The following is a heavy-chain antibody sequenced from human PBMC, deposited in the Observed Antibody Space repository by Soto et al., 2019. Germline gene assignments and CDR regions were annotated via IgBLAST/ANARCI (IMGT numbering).Heavy chain of an antibody. Sequence: QVQLQQWGAGLLKPSETLSLTCAVDGGSFSGYYWSWIRQPPGKGLEWIGEINQSGSTNYKPSLTSRVTRSVDTSKNQFSLKLSSVTAADTAVYDCARTYSSSWSPFDYWGQGTVVTVSS. CDR1: GGSFSGYY. V-gene: IGHV4-34*01. CDR2: INQSGST. CDR3: ARTYSSSWSPFDY. J-gene: IGHJ4*02. D-gene: IGHD6-13*01.